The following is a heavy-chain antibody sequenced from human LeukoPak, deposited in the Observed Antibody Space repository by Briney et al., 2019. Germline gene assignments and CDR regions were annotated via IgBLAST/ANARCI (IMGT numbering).Heavy chain of an antibody. CDR2: IIPIFGTA. CDR3: ATREQPGSYYYYYMDV. Sequence: SSVKVSCKASGGTFSSYAISWVRQAPGQGLEWMGGIIPIFGTANYAQKFQGRVTITADESTRTAYMELSSLRSEDTAVYYGATREQPGSYYYYYMDVWGKGTTVTVSS. J-gene: IGHJ6*03. D-gene: IGHD3-10*01. V-gene: IGHV1-69*01. CDR1: GGTFSSYA.